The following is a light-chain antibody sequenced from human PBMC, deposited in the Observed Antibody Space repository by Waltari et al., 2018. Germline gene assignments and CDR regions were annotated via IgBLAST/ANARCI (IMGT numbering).Light chain of an antibody. V-gene: IGKV1-39*01. CDR3: QQSYSTPRT. J-gene: IGKJ1*01. Sequence: DIQMTQSPSSLSAFVGDRVIITCRASESISSYLNWYQQKPGKAPKLLIYAASSLQSGVPSRFSGSGSGTDFTLTISSLQPEDFATYYCQQSYSTPRTFGQGTKVEIK. CDR2: AAS. CDR1: ESISSY.